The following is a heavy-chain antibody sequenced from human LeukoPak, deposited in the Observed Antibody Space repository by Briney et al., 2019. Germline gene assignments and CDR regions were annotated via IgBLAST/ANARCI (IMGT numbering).Heavy chain of an antibody. J-gene: IGHJ4*02. V-gene: IGHV5-51*01. CDR3: AKTRDYDSSGPVGY. CDR2: IYPGDSDI. Sequence: GESLKISCKGSGYKFTRYWIGWVRQMPGKGLEWMGIIYPGDSDIRYSPSFQGQVTISADKSISTAYLQWSSLQASDTAMYYCAKTRDYDSSGPVGYWGQGTLVTVSS. D-gene: IGHD3-22*01. CDR1: GYKFTRYW.